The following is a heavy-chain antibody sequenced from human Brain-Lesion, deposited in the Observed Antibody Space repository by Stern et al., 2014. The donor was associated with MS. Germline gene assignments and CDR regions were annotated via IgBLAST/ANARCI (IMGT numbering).Heavy chain of an antibody. V-gene: IGHV4-31*01. CDR3: ARVAALAMPLQYNWFDP. CDR1: GDSLSSGGYY. Sequence: QVQLQESGPGLVKPSQTLSLTCSVSGDSLSSGGYYWSWIRQHPGKALQWLGNLYYSGNTYYNPSLKSLVTISVDMSKNQFSLNLNSVTAADTAVYFCARVAALAMPLQYNWFDPWGQGILVTVSS. CDR2: LYYSGNT. J-gene: IGHJ5*02. D-gene: IGHD2-2*01.